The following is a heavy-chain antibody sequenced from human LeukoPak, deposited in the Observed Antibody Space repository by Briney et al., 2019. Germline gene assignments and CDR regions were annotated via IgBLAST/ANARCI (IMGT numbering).Heavy chain of an antibody. CDR1: GYDINDYA. CDR3: ARGEMATIAY. J-gene: IGHJ4*02. CDR2: IIPILGIA. D-gene: IGHD5-24*01. Sequence: GASVKVSCKASGYDINDYAMSWVRQAPGQGLEWMGRIIPILGIANYAQKFQGRVTITADKSTSTAYMELSSLRSEDTAVYYCARGEMATIAYWGQGTLVTVSS. V-gene: IGHV1-69*04.